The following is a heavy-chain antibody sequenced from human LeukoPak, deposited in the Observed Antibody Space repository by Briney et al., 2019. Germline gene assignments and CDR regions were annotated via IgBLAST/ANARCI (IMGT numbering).Heavy chain of an antibody. CDR3: ASGHSSSWYIRGPGYFDY. J-gene: IGHJ4*02. D-gene: IGHD6-13*01. V-gene: IGHV3-23*01. CDR1: GFTFSSYA. Sequence: GGSLRLSCAASGFTFSSYAMSWVRQAPGKGLEWVSAISGSGGSTYYADSVKGRFTISRDNAKNSLYLQMNSLRAEDTAVYYCASGHSSSWYIRGPGYFDYWGLGTLVTGSS. CDR2: ISGSGGST.